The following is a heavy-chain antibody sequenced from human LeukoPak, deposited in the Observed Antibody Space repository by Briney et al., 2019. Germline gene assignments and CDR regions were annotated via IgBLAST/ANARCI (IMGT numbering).Heavy chain of an antibody. V-gene: IGHV3-53*01. CDR1: GFTVSSNY. J-gene: IGHJ4*02. CDR2: IYSGGST. D-gene: IGHD6-25*01. CDR3: ARASIAAAGLYYFDY. Sequence: PGGSLRLSCAASGFTVSSNYMSWVRQAPGKGLEWVSVIYSGGSTYYADSVKGRFTISRDNSKNTLYPQMNSLRAEDTAVYYCARASIAAAGLYYFDYWGQGTLVTVSS.